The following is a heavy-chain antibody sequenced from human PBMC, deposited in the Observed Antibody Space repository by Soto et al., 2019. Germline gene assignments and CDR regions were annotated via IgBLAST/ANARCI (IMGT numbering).Heavy chain of an antibody. J-gene: IGHJ4*02. CDR2: ISLYHHST. CDR3: ARELYSCGGDCPYYMDY. D-gene: IGHD2-21*02. V-gene: IGHV1-46*01. Sequence: ASVKVSCKTSGYPFTDYFIHWGRQAPRQGLEWMGIISLYHHSTSYAQKFQGRLTVTADTSTTTVYMDLSSLTSEDSAVYWCARELYSCGGDCPYYMDYWGQGTLVTVSS. CDR1: GYPFTDYF.